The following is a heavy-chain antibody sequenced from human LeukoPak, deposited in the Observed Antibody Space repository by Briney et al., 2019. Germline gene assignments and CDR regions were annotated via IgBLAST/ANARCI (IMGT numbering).Heavy chain of an antibody. CDR2: INHSGST. CDR1: GGSFSGYY. V-gene: IGHV4-34*01. CDR3: ARFSGKITMVRGVFFDP. D-gene: IGHD3-10*01. J-gene: IGHJ5*02. Sequence: PSETLSLTCAVYGGSFSGYYWSWIRQPPRKGLEWIGEINHSGSTNYNPSLKSRVTISVDTSENQFSLKLSSVTAADTAVYYCARFSGKITMVRGVFFDPWGQGTLVTVSS.